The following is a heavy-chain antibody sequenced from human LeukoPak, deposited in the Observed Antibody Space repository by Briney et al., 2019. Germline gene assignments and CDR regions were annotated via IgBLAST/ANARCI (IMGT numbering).Heavy chain of an antibody. CDR1: GFTFSSYW. D-gene: IGHD3-9*01. Sequence: PGGSLRLSCAASGFTFSSYWMSWVRQAPGKGLEWVANIKQDGSEKYYVDPVKGRFTISRDNARNSLYLQMNSLRAEDTAVYYCASPRYFDYYYFDYWGQGTLVTVSS. CDR2: IKQDGSEK. V-gene: IGHV3-7*01. J-gene: IGHJ4*02. CDR3: ASPRYFDYYYFDY.